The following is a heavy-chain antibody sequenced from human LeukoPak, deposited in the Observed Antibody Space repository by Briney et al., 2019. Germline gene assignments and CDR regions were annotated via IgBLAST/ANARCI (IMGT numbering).Heavy chain of an antibody. CDR2: IYYSGST. CDR1: GGSISSGRYY. Sequence: SETLSLSCTVSGGSISSGRYYWNWIRQHPGKGLECIGFIYYSGSTNYNPSLKSRVIISLDTSKNQFSLKLSSVTAADTAVYYCARADYDILTGYYLDYWGQGTLVTVSS. D-gene: IGHD3-9*01. V-gene: IGHV4-31*03. J-gene: IGHJ4*02. CDR3: ARADYDILTGYYLDY.